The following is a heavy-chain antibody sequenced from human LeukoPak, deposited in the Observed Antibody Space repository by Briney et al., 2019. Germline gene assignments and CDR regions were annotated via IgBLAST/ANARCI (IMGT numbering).Heavy chain of an antibody. D-gene: IGHD4-17*01. V-gene: IGHV3-30*18. Sequence: PGRSLRLSCAASGFTFSSYGMHWVHQAPGKGLEWVAVISYDGSNKYYADSVKGRFTISRDNSKNTLYLQMNSLRAEDAAVYYCAKAMTTVTTPSTADDYWGQGTLVTVSS. CDR3: AKAMTTVTTPSTADDY. J-gene: IGHJ4*02. CDR1: GFTFSSYG. CDR2: ISYDGSNK.